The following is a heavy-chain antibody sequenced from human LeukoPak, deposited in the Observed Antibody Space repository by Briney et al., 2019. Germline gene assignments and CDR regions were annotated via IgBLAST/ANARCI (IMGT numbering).Heavy chain of an antibody. J-gene: IGHJ4*02. CDR1: GYTFTSYD. V-gene: IGHV1-8*01. CDR2: MNPNSGNT. CDR3: ARDPSGGFGELSPDY. Sequence: ASVKVSCKASGYTFTSYDINWVRQATGQGLEWMGWMNPNSGNTGYAQKFQGRVTMTRNTSISTAYMELSRLRSDDTAVYYCARDPSGGFGELSPDYWGQGTLVTVSS. D-gene: IGHD3-10*01.